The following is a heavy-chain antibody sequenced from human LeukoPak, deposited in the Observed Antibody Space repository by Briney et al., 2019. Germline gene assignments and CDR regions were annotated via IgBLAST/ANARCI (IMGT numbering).Heavy chain of an antibody. D-gene: IGHD2-2*01. CDR2: IYTSGST. CDR1: GGSITSYY. Sequence: SETLSLTCTVSGGSITSYYWSWIRQPAGKGLEWIGRIYTSGSTNYNPSLKSRVTMSVDTSKNQFSLKLSSVTAADTAVYYCARSLKDIVVVPAAIERYYYYYYMDVWGKGTTVTISS. CDR3: ARSLKDIVVVPAAIERYYYYYYMDV. J-gene: IGHJ6*03. V-gene: IGHV4-4*07.